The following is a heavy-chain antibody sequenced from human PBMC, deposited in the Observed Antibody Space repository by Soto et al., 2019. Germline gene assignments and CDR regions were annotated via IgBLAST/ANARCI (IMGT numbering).Heavy chain of an antibody. J-gene: IGHJ2*01. V-gene: IGHV3-30*18. CDR1: GFTFSSYG. CDR3: AKESMAYCGGDCYSWYFDL. Sequence: ESGGGVVQPGRSLRLSCAASGFTFSSYGMHWVRQAPGKRLEWVAVISYDGSNKYYADSVKGRFTISRDNSKNTLYLQMNSLRAEDTAVYYCAKESMAYCGGDCYSWYFDLWGRGTLVTVSS. D-gene: IGHD2-21*02. CDR2: ISYDGSNK.